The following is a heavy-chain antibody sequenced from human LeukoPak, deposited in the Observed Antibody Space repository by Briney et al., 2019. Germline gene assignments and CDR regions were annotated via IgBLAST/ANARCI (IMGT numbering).Heavy chain of an antibody. D-gene: IGHD6-19*01. V-gene: IGHV3-74*01. CDR1: GFTFSSYW. Sequence: GGSLRLSCAASGFTFSSYWMHWVRQAPGKGLVWVSRINSDGSSTSYADSVKGRFTISRDNAKNTLYLQMNSLRAEDTAVYYCARGGQWLAKGAFDIWGQGTMVTVSS. CDR2: INSDGSST. J-gene: IGHJ3*02. CDR3: ARGGQWLAKGAFDI.